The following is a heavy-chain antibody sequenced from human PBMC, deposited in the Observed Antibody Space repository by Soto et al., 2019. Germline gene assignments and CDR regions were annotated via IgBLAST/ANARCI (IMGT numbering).Heavy chain of an antibody. Sequence: ASVKVSCKASGFTFTSSAVQWVRQARGQSLEWIGWIVVGSGNTNYAQKFQERVTITRDMSTSTAYMELSSLRSEDTAVYYCAADRGSGSYYSYYYYYYGMDVWGQGTTVTVSS. CDR2: IVVGSGNT. CDR1: GFTFTSSA. J-gene: IGHJ6*02. V-gene: IGHV1-58*01. D-gene: IGHD3-10*01. CDR3: AADRGSGSYYSYYYYYYGMDV.